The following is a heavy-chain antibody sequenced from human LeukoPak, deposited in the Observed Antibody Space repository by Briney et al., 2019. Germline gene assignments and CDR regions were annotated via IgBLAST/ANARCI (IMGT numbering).Heavy chain of an antibody. CDR3: ARDEQNDYGDYENWFDP. CDR1: GFTVSRNY. D-gene: IGHD4-17*01. J-gene: IGHJ5*02. Sequence: PGGSLRLSCAASGFTVSRNYMSWVRQAPGKGLEWVSVLYSDGSTYHADSVKGRFTISRDNAKNTLYLQMNSLRAEDTAVYYCARDEQNDYGDYENWFDPWGQGTLVTVSS. V-gene: IGHV3-66*01. CDR2: LYSDGST.